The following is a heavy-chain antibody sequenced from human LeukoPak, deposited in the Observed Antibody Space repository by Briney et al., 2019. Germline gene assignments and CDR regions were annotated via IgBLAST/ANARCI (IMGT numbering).Heavy chain of an antibody. D-gene: IGHD3-22*01. CDR1: GFTFSSYA. J-gene: IGHJ4*02. CDR2: ISGSGGST. Sequence: TGGSLRLSCAASGFTFSSYAMSWVRQAPGKGLEWVSAISGSGGSTYYADSVKGRFTISRDNSKSTLYLQMNSLRAEDTAVYYCAKGDSSGSIFDYWGQGTLVTVSS. CDR3: AKGDSSGSIFDY. V-gene: IGHV3-23*01.